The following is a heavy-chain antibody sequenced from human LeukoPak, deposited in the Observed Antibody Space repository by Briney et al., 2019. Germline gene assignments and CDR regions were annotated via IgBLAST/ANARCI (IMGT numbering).Heavy chain of an antibody. CDR3: ANDRGGGTSVGFFQH. D-gene: IGHD4-23*01. J-gene: IGHJ1*01. Sequence: GGSLRLSCAASGFIFDDYTMHWVRQAPGKGLEWVSLINRRGGGTDYADSVKGRFTISRDNIKHSLYLQMNSLRTEYTAFYYCANDRGGGTSVGFFQHWGQGTLVTVSS. V-gene: IGHV3-43*01. CDR2: INRRGGGT. CDR1: GFIFDDYT.